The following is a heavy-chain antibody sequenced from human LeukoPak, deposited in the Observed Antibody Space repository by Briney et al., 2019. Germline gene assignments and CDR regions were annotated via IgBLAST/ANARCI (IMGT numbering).Heavy chain of an antibody. CDR3: ARGRTLNDDFWSGYSHKWFDP. CDR1: GGSFSGYY. D-gene: IGHD3-3*01. Sequence: PSETLSLTCAVYGGSFSGYYWSWIRQPPKKGLEWIGEINHSGSTNYNPSLKSRVTISVDTSKNQFSLKVRSVTAADTAVYYCARGRTLNDDFWSGYSHKWFDPWGQGTLVTVSS. CDR2: INHSGST. V-gene: IGHV4-34*01. J-gene: IGHJ5*02.